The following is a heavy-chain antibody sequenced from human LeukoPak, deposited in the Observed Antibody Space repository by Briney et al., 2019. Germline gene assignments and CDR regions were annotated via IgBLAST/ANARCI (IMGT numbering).Heavy chain of an antibody. D-gene: IGHD2-2*01. V-gene: IGHV4-34*09. CDR3: AREIKGVPPHY. CDR1: GGSFSGYY. J-gene: IGHJ4*02. Sequence: SETLSLTCAVYGGSFSGYYWSWIRQPPGKGLEWIGEINHSGSTNYNPSLKSRVTISVDTSKNQFSLKLSSVTAADTAVYYCAREIKGVPPHYWGQGTLVTVSS. CDR2: INHSGST.